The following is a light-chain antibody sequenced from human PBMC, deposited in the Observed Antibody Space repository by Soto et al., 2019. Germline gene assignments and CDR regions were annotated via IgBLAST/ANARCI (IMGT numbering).Light chain of an antibody. V-gene: IGKV1-39*01. CDR1: RNINTY. CDR3: QQTSAAPFT. CDR2: GAS. J-gene: IGKJ3*01. Sequence: DIQMAQSPSSLSASVGDTITITCRASRNINTYLNWYQQKPGKAPKLLSVGASSLQRGGPSRVSGSGSRTDSTLTINSLQPADFATYCCQQTSAAPFTFGPGTKVDIK.